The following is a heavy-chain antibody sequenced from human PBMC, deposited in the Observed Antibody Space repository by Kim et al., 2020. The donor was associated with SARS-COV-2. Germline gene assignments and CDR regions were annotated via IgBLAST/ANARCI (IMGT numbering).Heavy chain of an antibody. CDR3: AKDLDSSSWPAEYFQH. V-gene: IGHV3-23*01. J-gene: IGHJ1*01. D-gene: IGHD6-13*01. Sequence: GGSPRLSCAASGFTFSSYAMSWVRQAPGKGLEWVSAISGSGGSTYYADSVKGRFTISRDNSKNTLYLQMNSLRAEDTAVYYCAKDLDSSSWPAEYFQHWGQGTLVTVSS. CDR1: GFTFSSYA. CDR2: ISGSGGST.